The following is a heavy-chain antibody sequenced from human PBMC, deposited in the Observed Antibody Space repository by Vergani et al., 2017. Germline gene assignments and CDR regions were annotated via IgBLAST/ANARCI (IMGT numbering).Heavy chain of an antibody. CDR1: GFTFSNAW. CDR3: TTDLVAVAGTDY. J-gene: IGHJ4*02. D-gene: IGHD6-19*01. V-gene: IGHV3-15*01. CDR2: IKSKTDGGTT. Sequence: EVQLVESGGGLVKPGASLRLSCAASGFTFSNAWMSWVRQAPGKGLEWVGRIKSKTDGGTTDYAAPVKGRFTISRDDSKNTLYLQMNSLKTEDTAVYYCTTDLVAVAGTDYWGQGTLVTVSS.